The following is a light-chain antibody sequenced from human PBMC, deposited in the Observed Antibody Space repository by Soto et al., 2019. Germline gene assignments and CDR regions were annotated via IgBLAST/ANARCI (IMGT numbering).Light chain of an antibody. Sequence: EIVLTQSPGTLYLSPGEGATLSCRASQSVSSSYLAWYQQKPGQAPRLLIYGASSRATGIPDRFSGSGSGTDFTLTISRLEPEDFAVYYCQQYCSSQLTFGGGTKVEIK. CDR2: GAS. CDR1: QSVSSSY. J-gene: IGKJ4*01. CDR3: QQYCSSQLT. V-gene: IGKV3-20*01.